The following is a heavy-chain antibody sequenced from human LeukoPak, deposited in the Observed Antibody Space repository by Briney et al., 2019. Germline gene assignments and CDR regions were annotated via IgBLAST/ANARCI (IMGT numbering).Heavy chain of an antibody. D-gene: IGHD2-21*01. J-gene: IGHJ4*02. CDR2: IRYDGSNK. CDR1: GFTFSSYG. CDR3: AKFLPTHIVVANYYFDY. Sequence: GGSLRLSCAASGFTFSSYGMHWVRQAPGKGLEWVAFIRYDGSNKYYADSVKGRFTISRDNSKNTLYLQMNSLRAEDTAVYYCAKFLPTHIVVANYYFDYWGQGTLVTVSS. V-gene: IGHV3-30*02.